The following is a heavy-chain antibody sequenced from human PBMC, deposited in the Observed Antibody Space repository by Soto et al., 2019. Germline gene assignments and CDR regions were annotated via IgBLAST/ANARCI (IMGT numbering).Heavy chain of an antibody. V-gene: IGHV1-69*13. J-gene: IGHJ6*02. CDR1: GGTFSSYA. CDR2: IIPIFGTA. Sequence: SVKVSCKASGGTFSSYAISWVRQAPGQGLEWMGGIIPIFGTANYAQKFQGRVTITADESTSTAYMELSSLRSEDTAVYYCARSLYSGYDRTIYYYGMDVWGQGTTVTVSS. CDR3: ARSLYSGYDRTIYYYGMDV. D-gene: IGHD5-12*01.